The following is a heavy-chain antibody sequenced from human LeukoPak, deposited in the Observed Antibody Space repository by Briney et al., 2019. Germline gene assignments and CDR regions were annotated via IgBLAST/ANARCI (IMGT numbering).Heavy chain of an antibody. J-gene: IGHJ3*02. CDR3: ARGPLYYDILTGYYDSGAFDI. V-gene: IGHV4-30-2*01. CDR1: GRSISSGGYS. D-gene: IGHD3-9*01. Sequence: PSETLSLTCAVSGRSISSGGYSWSWIRQPPGKGLEWIGYIYHSGSTYYNPSLKSRVTISVHRSENQFSLELSSVTAAHSAVYYGARGPLYYDILTGYYDSGAFDIWGQGTMVTVPS. CDR2: IYHSGST.